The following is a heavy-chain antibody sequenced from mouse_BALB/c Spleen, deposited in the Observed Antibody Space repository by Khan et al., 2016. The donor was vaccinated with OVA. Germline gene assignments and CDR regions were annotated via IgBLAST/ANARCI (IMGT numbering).Heavy chain of an antibody. V-gene: IGHV1-5*01. Sequence: VQLKQSGTVLARPGASVKMSCKASGYSFTSYLIHWVKQRPGQGLEWIGDIYPGNSDTTYNQKFKDKATLTAGTSATTAYMELSSLTNEDSALSSWARGGYSSFDYWGQGTLVTVSA. CDR1: GYSFTSYL. CDR2: IYPGNSDT. J-gene: IGHJ3*01. D-gene: IGHD1-3*01. CDR3: ARGGYSSFDY.